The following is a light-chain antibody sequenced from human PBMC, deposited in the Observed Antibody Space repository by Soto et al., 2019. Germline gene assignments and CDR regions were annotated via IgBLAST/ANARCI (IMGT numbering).Light chain of an antibody. J-gene: IGLJ2*01. CDR2: DVN. V-gene: IGLV2-14*02. CDR1: SSDVGSYNL. CDR3: TSWTTSTTMK. Sequence: QSALTQPASVSGSPGQSITISCTGTSSDVGSYNLVSWYQQHPGKAPKLMIYDVNIRPSGVSNRFSGSKSGNTASLTISGLQAEDEADYYCTSWTTSTTMKFGGGTKLTVL.